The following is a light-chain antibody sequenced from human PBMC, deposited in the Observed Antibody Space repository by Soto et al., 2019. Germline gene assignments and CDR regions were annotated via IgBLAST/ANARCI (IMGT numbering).Light chain of an antibody. J-gene: IGKJ1*01. CDR2: AAS. CDR1: QGISHF. V-gene: IGKV1-27*01. CDR3: QKYNTVPRT. Sequence: DIQMTQSPSSLSASVGDRVTITCRASQGISHFLAWYQQKPGKVPKLLIYAASILQSGVPPRFSGSGSGTDFTLTISSLQPEDVATYYCQKYNTVPRTFGRGTKVEI.